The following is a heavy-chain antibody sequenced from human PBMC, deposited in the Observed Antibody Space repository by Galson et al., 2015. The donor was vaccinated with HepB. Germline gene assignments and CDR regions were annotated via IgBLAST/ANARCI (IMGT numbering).Heavy chain of an antibody. J-gene: IGHJ4*02. D-gene: IGHD1-14*01. CDR1: GYTLTELW. CDR3: SKRRTPLEGHFFDY. CDR2: FHPEDDET. Sequence: SVKVSCKASGYTLTELWMHWVRQAPGKGLEWMGGFHPEDDETFYAQKFQGKFTMTEDTSTDTAYMELSSLTSEDTAVYYCSKRRTPLEGHFFDYWGQGTLVTVSS. V-gene: IGHV1-24*01.